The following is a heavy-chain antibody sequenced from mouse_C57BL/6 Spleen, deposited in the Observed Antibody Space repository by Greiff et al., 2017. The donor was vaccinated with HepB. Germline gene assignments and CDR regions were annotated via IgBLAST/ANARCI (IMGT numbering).Heavy chain of an antibody. CDR1: GFSLTSYG. D-gene: IGHD2-14*01. V-gene: IGHV2-6-1*01. J-gene: IGHJ4*01. CDR3: ARHRYRNYYAMDY. Sequence: VQRVESGPGLVAPSQSLSITCTVSGFSLTSYGVHWVRQPPGKGLEWLVVIWSDGSTTYNSALKSRLSISKDNSKSQVFLKMNSLQTDDTAMYYCARHRYRNYYAMDYWGQGTSVTVSS. CDR2: IWSDGST.